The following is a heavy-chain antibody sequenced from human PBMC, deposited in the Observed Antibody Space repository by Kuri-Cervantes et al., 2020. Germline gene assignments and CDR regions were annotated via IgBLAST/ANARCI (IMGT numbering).Heavy chain of an antibody. CDR3: ARDAPYYEAYYFDY. CDR1: GFTFSSYA. CDR2: ISGSGGST. Sequence: GESLKISCPASGFTFSSYAMSWVRQAPGKGLEWVSAISGSGGSTYYADSVKGRFTISRDNSKNTLYLQMNSLRAEDTAVYYCARDAPYYEAYYFDYWGQGTLVTVSS. D-gene: IGHD3-3*01. J-gene: IGHJ4*02. V-gene: IGHV3-23*01.